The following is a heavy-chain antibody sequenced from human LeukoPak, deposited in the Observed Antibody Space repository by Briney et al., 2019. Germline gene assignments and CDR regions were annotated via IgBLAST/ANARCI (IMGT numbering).Heavy chain of an antibody. D-gene: IGHD3-22*01. V-gene: IGHV3-48*04. Sequence: QSGGSLRLSCAASGFTFSGYNMNRVRQAPGKGLEWVAFIRSSGSLIYYAESVKGRFTISRDNSRNSLYLQMNSLRVEDTAVYYCARNFYETTGFYYDAFDIWGQGTAVTVSS. CDR1: GFTFSGYN. J-gene: IGHJ3*02. CDR2: IRSSGSLI. CDR3: ARNFYETTGFYYDAFDI.